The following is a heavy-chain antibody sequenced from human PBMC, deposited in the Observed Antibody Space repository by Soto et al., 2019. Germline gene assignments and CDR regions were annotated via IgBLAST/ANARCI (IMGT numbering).Heavy chain of an antibody. J-gene: IGHJ5*02. CDR2: IYYSGST. CDR3: ARDLYGAAGGNWFDP. Sequence: SETLSLTCTVSGGSISSYYWSWIRQPPGKGLEWIGYIYYSGSTNYNPSLKSRVTISVDTSKNQFSLKLSSVTAADTAVYYCARDLYGAAGGNWFDPWGQGTLVTVSS. D-gene: IGHD6-13*01. V-gene: IGHV4-59*01. CDR1: GGSISSYY.